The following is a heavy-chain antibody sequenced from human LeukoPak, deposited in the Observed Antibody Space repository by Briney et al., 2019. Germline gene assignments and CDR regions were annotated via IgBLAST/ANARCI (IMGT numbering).Heavy chain of an antibody. J-gene: IGHJ5*02. CDR2: IIPIFGTA. V-gene: IGHV1-69*05. Sequence: SVKVSCKASGVTFSSYAISWVRQAPGQGLEWMGGIIPIFGTANYAQKFQGRVTITTDESTSTAYMELSSLRSEDTAVYYCAREVSGSGNNWFDPWGQGTLVTVSS. CDR3: AREVSGSGNNWFDP. D-gene: IGHD3-10*01. CDR1: GVTFSSYA.